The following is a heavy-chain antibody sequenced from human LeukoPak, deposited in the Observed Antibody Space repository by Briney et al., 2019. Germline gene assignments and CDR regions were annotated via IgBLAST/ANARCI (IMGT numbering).Heavy chain of an antibody. CDR2: ISGSGGST. D-gene: IGHD3-10*01. Sequence: GGTLRLSCAASGFTFSSYGMSWVRQAPGKGVEWGSAISGSGGSTYYADSAKGRFTISRDNSKNTLYLQMNSLRAEDTAVYYCSKALGLWFGELYSFDYWGQGTLVTVSS. V-gene: IGHV3-23*01. CDR1: GFTFSSYG. CDR3: SKALGLWFGELYSFDY. J-gene: IGHJ4*02.